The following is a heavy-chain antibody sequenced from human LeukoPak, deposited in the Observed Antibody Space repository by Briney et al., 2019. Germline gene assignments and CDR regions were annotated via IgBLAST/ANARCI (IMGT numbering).Heavy chain of an antibody. D-gene: IGHD3-22*01. CDR3: ARGTYYYDSSGYPF. Sequence: SLRVSCAASGYTFTDYAINWVRQAPGKGLEWVSGTSCYSGSTGYADSVKGRVTISRDNAKNSVYLQMSSLRAEDTAVYYCARGTYYYDSSGYPFWGQGTLVTVSS. CDR1: GYTFTDYA. J-gene: IGHJ4*02. CDR2: TSCYSGST. V-gene: IGHV3-9*01.